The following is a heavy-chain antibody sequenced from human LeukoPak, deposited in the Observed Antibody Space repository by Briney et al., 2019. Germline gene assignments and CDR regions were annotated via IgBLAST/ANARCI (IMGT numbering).Heavy chain of an antibody. J-gene: IGHJ4*02. Sequence: SETLSLTCTVSGGSISTYSWNWIRQPPGKGLEWIGSIYNRGSTYYNPSLNSRATISVDTSKNQFSLKLSSVPAADTAVYYCARHDPPRWPYYFDYWGQGTLVTVSS. CDR3: ARHDPPRWPYYFDY. V-gene: IGHV4-39*01. CDR1: GGSISTYS. D-gene: IGHD4-23*01. CDR2: IYNRGST.